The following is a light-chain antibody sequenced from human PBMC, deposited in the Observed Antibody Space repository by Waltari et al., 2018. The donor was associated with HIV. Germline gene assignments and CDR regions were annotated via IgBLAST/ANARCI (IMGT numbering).Light chain of an antibody. CDR1: RTVPYNRNY. V-gene: IGKV4-1*01. CDR3: QQYYTLRST. Sequence: DIVMTQSPDSLAVSLGARATVTCTSSRTVPYNRNYLAWYQQKPGQPPKVLIYWASTRAIGVPDRFSGSGSGTDFSLTISRVQADDVAIYYCQQYYTLRSTFGGGTKIEI. J-gene: IGKJ4*01. CDR2: WAS.